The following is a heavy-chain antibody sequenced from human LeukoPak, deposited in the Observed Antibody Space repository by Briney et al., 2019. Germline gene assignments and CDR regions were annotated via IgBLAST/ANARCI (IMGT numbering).Heavy chain of an antibody. CDR1: GYTFTSYG. V-gene: IGHV1-18*04. Sequence: ASVKVSCKASGYTFTSYGISWVRQAPGQGLEGMGWISAYNGNTNYAQKLQGRVTMTTDTSTSTAYMELRSLRSDDTAVYYCARVMITFGDPMGDAFDIWGQGTMVTVSS. CDR3: ARVMITFGDPMGDAFDI. J-gene: IGHJ3*02. D-gene: IGHD3-16*01. CDR2: ISAYNGNT.